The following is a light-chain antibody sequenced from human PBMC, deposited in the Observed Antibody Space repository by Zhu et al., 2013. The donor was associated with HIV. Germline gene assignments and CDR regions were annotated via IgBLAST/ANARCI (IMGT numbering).Light chain of an antibody. Sequence: SALTQPPSASGSPGQSVTISCTGTSSDVGGYNYVSWYQQHPGKAPKLMIYEVSKRPSGVPDRFSGSKSGNTASLTVSGLQAEDEADYYCQSYDRTLTGSVVFGGGTKLTVL. J-gene: IGLJ2*01. CDR2: EVS. CDR1: SSDVGGYNY. V-gene: IGLV2-8*01. CDR3: QSYDRTLTGSVV.